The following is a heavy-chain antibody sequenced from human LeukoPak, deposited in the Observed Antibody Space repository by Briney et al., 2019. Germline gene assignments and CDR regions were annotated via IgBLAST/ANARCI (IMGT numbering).Heavy chain of an antibody. CDR2: INSDGRST. Sequence: GGSLRLSCVASGFTFTNYGMMWVRQAPGKGLVWVSYINSDGRSTTYADSVKGRFTISRDNAKNTLYLQMSSLRAEDTAMYYCARNSDGMSNWGQGTLVIVSS. J-gene: IGHJ4*02. D-gene: IGHD1-26*01. V-gene: IGHV3-74*01. CDR1: GFTFTNYG. CDR3: ARNSDGMSN.